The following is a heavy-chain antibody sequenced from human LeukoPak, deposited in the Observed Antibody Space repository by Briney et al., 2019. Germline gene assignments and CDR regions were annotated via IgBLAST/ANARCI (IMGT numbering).Heavy chain of an antibody. V-gene: IGHV4-59*01. Sequence: PSETLSLTCTVSVDSLSNYYWSWIRQPPGKGLEWIGYIYYTGSTNYNPSFKSRVTISVDTSKNQFSLKLSSVTAADTAVYYCAARRAYYFDYWGQGTLVTVSS. CDR2: IYYTGST. CDR3: AARRAYYFDY. CDR1: VDSLSNYY. J-gene: IGHJ4*02.